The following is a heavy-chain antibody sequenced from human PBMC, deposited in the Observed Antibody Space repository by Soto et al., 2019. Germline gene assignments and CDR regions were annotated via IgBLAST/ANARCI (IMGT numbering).Heavy chain of an antibody. CDR3: ARSQVSYDAFDI. Sequence: GGYYWSWIRQHPGKGLEWIGYIYYSGSTYYNTSLKSRVIISVDTSKNQFSLKLSSVTAAVTVVYYCARSQVSYDAFDIWGQGTMVTVSS. CDR1: GGYY. J-gene: IGHJ3*02. CDR2: IYYSGST. V-gene: IGHV4-31*02.